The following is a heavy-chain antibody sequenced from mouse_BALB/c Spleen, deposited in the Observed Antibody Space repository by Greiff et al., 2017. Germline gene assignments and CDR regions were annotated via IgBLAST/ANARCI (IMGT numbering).Heavy chain of an antibody. V-gene: IGHV1-14*01. CDR3: ALYDGFSVGYSMDY. CDR2: INPYNDGT. Sequence: VQLKESGPELVKPGASVKMSCKASGYTFTSYVMHWVKQKPGQGLEWIGYINPYNDGTKYNEKFKGKATLTSDKSSSTAYMELSSLTSEDSAVYYCALYDGFSVGYSMDYWGQGTSVTVSS. J-gene: IGHJ4*01. D-gene: IGHD2-3*01. CDR1: GYTFTSYV.